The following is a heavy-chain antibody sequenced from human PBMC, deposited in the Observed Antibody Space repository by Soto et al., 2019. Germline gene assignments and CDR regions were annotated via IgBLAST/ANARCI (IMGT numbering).Heavy chain of an antibody. V-gene: IGHV3-23*01. CDR2: ISGSANIT. Sequence: GGTLRLSCTASGFTISNDALSWFRQAPRPGLDSVSGISGSANITKYTDSVKGRFTISKDNAKNSLYLQMNSLRAEDTAVYYCAIDDAGGRYCSSTSCYSYGMEDWGQGTTVTVSS. CDR1: GFTISNDA. D-gene: IGHD2-2*01. J-gene: IGHJ6*02. CDR3: AIDDAGGRYCSSTSCYSYGMED.